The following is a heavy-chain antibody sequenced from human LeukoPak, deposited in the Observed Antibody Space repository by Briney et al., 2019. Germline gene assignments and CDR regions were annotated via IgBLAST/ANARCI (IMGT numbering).Heavy chain of an antibody. CDR3: ARWGHSDYSSFPTKFDY. V-gene: IGHV3-48*03. J-gene: IGHJ4*02. CDR1: GFTISSFQ. Sequence: GGSLRLSRAASGFTISSFQMTWDRQAPGKGMEWVTYISGGDSKIFYADSVKGRITVSRDNAKNSLYLQMSSLRAEDTAIYFCARWGHSDYSSFPTKFDYWGQGTLVTVSS. CDR2: ISGGDSKI. D-gene: IGHD4-11*01.